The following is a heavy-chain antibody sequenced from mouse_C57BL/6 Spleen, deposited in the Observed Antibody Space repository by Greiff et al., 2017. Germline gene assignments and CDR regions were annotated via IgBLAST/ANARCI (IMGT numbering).Heavy chain of an antibody. J-gene: IGHJ2*01. CDR1: GYTFTSYW. V-gene: IGHV1-50*01. CDR3: ARGGEGYFDY. Sequence: VQLQQPGAELVKPGASVKLSCKASGYTFTSYWMQWVKQRPGQGLEWIGEIDPSDSYTNYNQKFKGKATLTVDTSSSTAYMQRSSLTSEDAAVYYCARGGEGYFDYWGQGTTLTVSS. CDR2: IDPSDSYT.